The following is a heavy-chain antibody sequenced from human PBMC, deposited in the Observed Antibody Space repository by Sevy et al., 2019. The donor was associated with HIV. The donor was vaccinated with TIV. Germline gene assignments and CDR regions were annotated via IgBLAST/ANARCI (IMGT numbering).Heavy chain of an antibody. Sequence: GGSLRLSCAASGFTFSSYGMHWVRQAPGKGLEWVAFIRYDGSNKYYADSVKGRFTISRDNSKNTLYLQMNSLRAEDTAGNYCAKATNTPAGRGAADYYYMDVWGKGTTVTVSS. V-gene: IGHV3-30*02. CDR1: GFTFSSYG. J-gene: IGHJ6*03. CDR3: AKATNTPAGRGAADYYYMDV. D-gene: IGHD6-13*01. CDR2: IRYDGSNK.